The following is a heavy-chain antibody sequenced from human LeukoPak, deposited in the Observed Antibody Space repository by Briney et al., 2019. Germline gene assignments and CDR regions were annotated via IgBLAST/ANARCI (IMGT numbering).Heavy chain of an antibody. V-gene: IGHV3-33*01. CDR3: ARDVAKVGPHWYFDL. D-gene: IGHD1-26*01. J-gene: IGHJ2*01. CDR1: GFTFSSYG. Sequence: GRSLRLSCAASGFTFSSYGMHWVRQAPGKGLEWVAVIWYDGSNKYYADSVKGRFTISRDNSKNTLYLQMNSLRAEDTAVYYCARDVAKVGPHWYFDLWGRGTLVTVSS. CDR2: IWYDGSNK.